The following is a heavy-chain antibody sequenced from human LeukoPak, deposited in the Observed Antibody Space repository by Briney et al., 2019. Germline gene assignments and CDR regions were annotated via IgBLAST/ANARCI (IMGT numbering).Heavy chain of an antibody. CDR2: MSGGGGST. CDR1: GFTFSSYA. J-gene: IGHJ4*02. Sequence: GGSLRLSCAASGFTFSSYAMIWVRQAPGKGLEWVSGMSGGGGSTYYADSVKGRFTISRDNSKNTLYLQMNSLRAEDTAVYYCAREFSSPYGDNAFDYWGQGTLVTVSS. CDR3: AREFSSPYGDNAFDY. D-gene: IGHD4-17*01. V-gene: IGHV3-23*01.